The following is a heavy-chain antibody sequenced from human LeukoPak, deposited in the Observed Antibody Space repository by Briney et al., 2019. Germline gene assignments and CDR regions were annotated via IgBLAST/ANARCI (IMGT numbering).Heavy chain of an antibody. CDR2: ISSSGSTI. CDR1: GFTFSSYE. CDR3: ARESIPVRGYYYYGMDV. D-gene: IGHD6-6*01. J-gene: IGHJ6*02. Sequence: GGSLRLSCAASGFTFSSYEMNWVRQAPGKGLEWVSYISSSGSTIYYADSVKGRFTIPRDNAKNSLYLQMNSLRAEDTAVYYCARESIPVRGYYYYGMDVWGQGTTVTVSS. V-gene: IGHV3-48*03.